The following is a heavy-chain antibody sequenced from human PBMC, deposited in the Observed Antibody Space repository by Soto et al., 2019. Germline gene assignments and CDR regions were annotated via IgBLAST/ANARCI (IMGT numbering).Heavy chain of an antibody. D-gene: IGHD5-12*01. Sequence: PGGSLRLSCAASGFTFSSYGMHWVRQAPGKGLEWVAVISYDGSNKYYADSVKGRFTISRDNSKNTLYLQMNSLRAEDTAVYYCAKPPINSGYVYLLHYYGMDVWGQGTTVTVSS. J-gene: IGHJ6*02. CDR1: GFTFSSYG. V-gene: IGHV3-30*18. CDR2: ISYDGSNK. CDR3: AKPPINSGYVYLLHYYGMDV.